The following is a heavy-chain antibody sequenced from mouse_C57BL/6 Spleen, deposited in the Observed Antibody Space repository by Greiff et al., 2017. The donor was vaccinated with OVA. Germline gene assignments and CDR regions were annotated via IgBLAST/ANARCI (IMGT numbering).Heavy chain of an antibody. CDR3: ATAHYSNFDY. J-gene: IGHJ2*01. D-gene: IGHD2-5*01. V-gene: IGHV7-3*01. CDR2: IRNKANGYTT. CDR1: GFTFTDYY. Sequence: EVQLVESGGGLVQPGGSLSLSCAASGFTFTDYYMSWVRQPPGKALEWLGFIRNKANGYTTEYSASVKGRFTISRDNSQSILYLQMNALRAEDSATYYCATAHYSNFDYWGQGTTLTVSS.